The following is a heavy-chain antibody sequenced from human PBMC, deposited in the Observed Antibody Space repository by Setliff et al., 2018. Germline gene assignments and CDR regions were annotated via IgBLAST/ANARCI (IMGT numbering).Heavy chain of an antibody. J-gene: IGHJ4*02. CDR2: FYSSGAT. CDR3: ARESATLGEFPLYYFDY. V-gene: IGHV4-61*09. D-gene: IGHD3-10*01. CDR1: GGSINSGGFY. Sequence: PSETLSLTCTVSGGSINSGGFYWSWLRQPAGKRLEWIGHFYSSGATDYNLSLKSRVTISLDTSKNQFSLKLTSVTAADTAVYFCARESATLGEFPLYYFDYWGQGIQVTVSS.